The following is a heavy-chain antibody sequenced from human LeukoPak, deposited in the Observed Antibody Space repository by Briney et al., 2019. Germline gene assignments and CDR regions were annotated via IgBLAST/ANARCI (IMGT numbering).Heavy chain of an antibody. CDR3: ARASGYSNGYYYYGMDV. CDR1: GYTFTSHY. V-gene: IGHV1-46*01. Sequence: ASVKVSCKASGYTFTSHYMNWVRQAPGQGLEWMGIINPSGGSTSYAQKFQGRVTMTRDTSPSTAYMELSSLRSEDTAVYYCARASGYSNGYYYYGMDVWGQGTTVTVSS. CDR2: INPSGGST. J-gene: IGHJ6*02. D-gene: IGHD4-4*01.